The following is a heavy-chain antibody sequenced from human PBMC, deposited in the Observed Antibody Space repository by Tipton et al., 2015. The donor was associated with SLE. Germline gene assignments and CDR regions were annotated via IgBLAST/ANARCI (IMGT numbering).Heavy chain of an antibody. D-gene: IGHD3-22*01. CDR2: IYPGDSDT. CDR1: GYSFTSYW. V-gene: IGHV5-51*01. Sequence: QLVQSGAEVKKPGESLKISCKGSGYSFTSYWIGWVRQMPGKGLEWMGIIYPGDSDTRYSPSFQGQVTISADKSISTAYLQWSSLKASDTAMYYCARPPTPYYYGSSGYYGYFQHWGQGTLVTVSS. J-gene: IGHJ1*01. CDR3: ARPPTPYYYGSSGYYGYFQH.